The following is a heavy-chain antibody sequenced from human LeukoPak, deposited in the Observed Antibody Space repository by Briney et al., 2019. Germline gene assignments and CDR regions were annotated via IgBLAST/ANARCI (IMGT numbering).Heavy chain of an antibody. D-gene: IGHD4-17*01. V-gene: IGHV3-21*06. Sequence: PGGSLRLSCAASGFTFSSYAMHWVRQAPGKGLEWVSSIISRFGYIYYADSVKGRFTISRDNAKNSLYLQLNSLRVEDTAVYYCARDWGTFGDYHAFDIWAKGQWSASLQ. CDR2: IISRFGYI. CDR1: GFTFSSYA. J-gene: IGHJ3*02. CDR3: ARDWGTFGDYHAFDI.